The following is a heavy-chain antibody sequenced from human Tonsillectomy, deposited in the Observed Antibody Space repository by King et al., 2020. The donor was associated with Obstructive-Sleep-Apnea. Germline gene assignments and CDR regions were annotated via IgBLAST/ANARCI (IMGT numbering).Heavy chain of an antibody. D-gene: IGHD3-22*01. V-gene: IGHV3-48*04. Sequence: CAASRFTFSDYSMNWVRQAPGKGLEWVSYISSSSSTVYYADSVRGRFTISRDNAKNSLSLQMNSLRAEDTALYYCASDVFDSSGYYEYWGQGTLVTVFS. J-gene: IGHJ4*02. CDR3: ASDVFDSSGYYEY. CDR2: ISSSSSTV. CDR1: RFTFSDYS.